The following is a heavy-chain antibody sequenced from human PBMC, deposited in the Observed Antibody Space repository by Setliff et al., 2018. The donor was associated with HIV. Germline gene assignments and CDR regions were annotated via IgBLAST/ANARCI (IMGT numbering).Heavy chain of an antibody. CDR3: ARMYYYSSGSYFNRGHDAFDI. J-gene: IGHJ3*02. CDR1: GYTFTNRYTNYD. Sequence: ASVKVSCKASGYTFTNRYTNYDINWVRQATGQGLEWMGWMNPNSGDTGYAQKFQGRVTMTTNTSINTAYMELSSLRSEDTAVYYCARMYYYSSGSYFNRGHDAFDIWGQGTMVTVSS. D-gene: IGHD3-10*01. V-gene: IGHV1-8*01. CDR2: MNPNSGDT.